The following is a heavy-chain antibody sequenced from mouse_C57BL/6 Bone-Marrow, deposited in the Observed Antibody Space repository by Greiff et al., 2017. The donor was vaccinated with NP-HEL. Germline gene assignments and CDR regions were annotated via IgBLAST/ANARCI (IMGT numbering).Heavy chain of an antibody. CDR3: ARWDSSYDAMDC. CDR2: INPSTGGT. D-gene: IGHD1-1*01. V-gene: IGHV1-42*01. Sequence: EVQLQQSGPELVKPGASVKISCKASGYSFTGYYMNWMKQSPEKSLEWIGEINPSTGGTTYNQKFKAKATLTVDKSSSTAYMQLKSLTSEDSAVYYCARWDSSYDAMDCWGQGTSVTVSS. CDR1: GYSFTGYY. J-gene: IGHJ4*01.